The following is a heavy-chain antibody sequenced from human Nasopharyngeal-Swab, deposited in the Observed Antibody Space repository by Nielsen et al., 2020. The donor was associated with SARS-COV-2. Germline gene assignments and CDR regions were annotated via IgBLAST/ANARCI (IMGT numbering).Heavy chain of an antibody. V-gene: IGHV3-23*01. CDR2: LSAPGNP. J-gene: IGHJ3*02. CDR3: ASLTTLWAFDI. D-gene: IGHD4-17*01. Sequence: GESLKISCAASGITFNNYAMSWVRQGPGKGLEWVSALSAPGNPYYADSVKGRFTISRDNPKNSLYLQMNSLRAEDTGIYYCASLTTLWAFDIWGQGTVVTVSS. CDR1: GITFNNYA.